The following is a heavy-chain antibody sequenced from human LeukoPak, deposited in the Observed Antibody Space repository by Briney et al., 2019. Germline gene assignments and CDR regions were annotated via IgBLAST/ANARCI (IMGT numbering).Heavy chain of an antibody. Sequence: PSETLSLTCTASGGSISSSSYYWGWIRQPPGKGLEWIRNIYYSGSTYYNPSLKSRVTISVDTSKNHLSLKLSSVTAADTAVFYCARQRGGGYWYFDLWGRGTLVTVSS. V-gene: IGHV4-39*01. CDR2: IYYSGST. J-gene: IGHJ2*01. CDR1: GGSISSSSYY. CDR3: ARQRGGGYWYFDL.